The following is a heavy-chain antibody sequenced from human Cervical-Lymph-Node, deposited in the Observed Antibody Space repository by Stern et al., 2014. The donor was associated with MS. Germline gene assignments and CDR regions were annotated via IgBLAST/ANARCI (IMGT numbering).Heavy chain of an antibody. D-gene: IGHD1-14*01. V-gene: IGHV5-51*01. CDR2: IYPGDSET. Sequence: VQLVQSGAELIRPGESLKISCKGSGYKFSIYWIAWVRQMPGKGLEWMGIIYPGDSETRYSPSFQCQVTMSADKSTRTAYLQWSSLNASDTAMYFCARQTTAWASDVWGQGTLVTVSS. J-gene: IGHJ4*02. CDR1: GYKFSIYW. CDR3: ARQTTAWASDV.